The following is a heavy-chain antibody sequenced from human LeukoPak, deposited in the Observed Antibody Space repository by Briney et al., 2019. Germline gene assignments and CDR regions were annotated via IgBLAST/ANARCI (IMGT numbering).Heavy chain of an antibody. Sequence: GGSLRLSCAASGFTFSSYAMSWVRQAPGMGLEWVSSIGSSGDITYYADSVRGRFTISRDNSKNTLYLQMNSLRAEDTAVYYCAKDIDNGDYVVYWGQGTLVTVSS. J-gene: IGHJ4*02. CDR1: GFTFSSYA. V-gene: IGHV3-23*01. CDR2: IGSSGDIT. CDR3: AKDIDNGDYVVY. D-gene: IGHD4-17*01.